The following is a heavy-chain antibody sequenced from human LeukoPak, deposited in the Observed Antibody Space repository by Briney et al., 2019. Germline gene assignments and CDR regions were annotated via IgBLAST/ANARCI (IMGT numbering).Heavy chain of an antibody. D-gene: IGHD2/OR15-2a*01. CDR1: GGSFSGYY. V-gene: IGHV4-34*01. J-gene: IGHJ6*04. CDR3: ARGNIISSLDV. CDR2: INHSGST. Sequence: PSETLSLTCAVYGGSFSGYYWSWIRQPPGKGLEWIGEINHSGSTNYNPSLKSRVTISVDTSKNQFSLKLSSVTAADTAVYYCARGNIISSLDVWGKGTTVTVPS.